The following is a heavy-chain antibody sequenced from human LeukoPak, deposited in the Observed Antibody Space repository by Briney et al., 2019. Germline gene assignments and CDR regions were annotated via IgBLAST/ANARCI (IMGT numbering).Heavy chain of an antibody. Sequence: GGSLRLSCAASGFTFSSYAMHWVRQAPGKGLEWVAVISYDGSNKYYADSVKGRFTISRDNSKNTLYLQMNSLRAEDTAVYYRASSIAVAGTGDAFDIWGQGTMVTVSS. D-gene: IGHD6-19*01. CDR1: GFTFSSYA. CDR2: ISYDGSNK. CDR3: ASSIAVAGTGDAFDI. V-gene: IGHV3-30-3*01. J-gene: IGHJ3*02.